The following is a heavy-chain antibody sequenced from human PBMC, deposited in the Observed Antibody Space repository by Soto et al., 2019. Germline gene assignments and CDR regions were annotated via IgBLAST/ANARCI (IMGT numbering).Heavy chain of an antibody. V-gene: IGHV4-59*08. Sequence: QVQLQESGPGLVRPSETLSLTCTLSGGSFSPNYWSWLRQPPGKGLEWVGYIYYGGTTSDNPSLKRRVNISLETSKRQFSLRLRSVTAADTAVYYCARLGNYYQSLDPWGPGTLVTVSS. D-gene: IGHD4-4*01. J-gene: IGHJ5*02. CDR1: GGSFSPNY. CDR2: IYYGGTT. CDR3: ARLGNYYQSLDP.